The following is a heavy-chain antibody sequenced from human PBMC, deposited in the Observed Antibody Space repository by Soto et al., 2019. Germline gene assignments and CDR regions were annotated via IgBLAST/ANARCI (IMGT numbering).Heavy chain of an antibody. CDR3: AAPGGHHFGMDV. Sequence: QVQLVQSGAEVRKPGASVRVSCKASGYSFTSYGISWVRQAPGRGLEWMGWISAYTGDTKYTQNFQGRVTLTTDTSASTAYLEVRSLTSDDTGVYFCAAPGGHHFGMDVWGQGTTVTVSS. J-gene: IGHJ6*02. CDR2: ISAYTGDT. CDR1: GYSFTSYG. D-gene: IGHD2-15*01. V-gene: IGHV1-18*04.